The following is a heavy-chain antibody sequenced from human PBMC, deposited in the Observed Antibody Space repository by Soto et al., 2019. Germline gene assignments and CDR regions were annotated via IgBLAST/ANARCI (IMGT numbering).Heavy chain of an antibody. CDR2: IYSGGST. CDR3: TNSYTYGLFDY. V-gene: IGHV3-53*01. CDR1: GFTVSSNY. Sequence: GGSLRLSCAASGFTVSSNYMSWVRQAPGKGLEWVSVIYSGGSTDYTDSAKGRFTISRDNSKNTLYLQMNRLSDEDTAAYYCTNSYTYGLFDYWGQGTLVTVSS. D-gene: IGHD5-18*01. J-gene: IGHJ4*02.